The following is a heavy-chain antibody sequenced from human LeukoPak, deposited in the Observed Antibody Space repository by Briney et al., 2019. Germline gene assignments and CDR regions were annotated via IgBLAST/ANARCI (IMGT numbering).Heavy chain of an antibody. J-gene: IGHJ4*02. V-gene: IGHV3-7*01. D-gene: IGHD3-9*01. Sequence: PGGSLRLSCAASGFTFSTYWMSWVRQAPGKGLEWVANIKQDGSEKYYVDSVKGRFTISRDNAKNSLYLQMNSLRAEDTAVYYRARVYYDILTGYVLDYWGQGTLVTVSS. CDR2: IKQDGSEK. CDR1: GFTFSTYW. CDR3: ARVYYDILTGYVLDY.